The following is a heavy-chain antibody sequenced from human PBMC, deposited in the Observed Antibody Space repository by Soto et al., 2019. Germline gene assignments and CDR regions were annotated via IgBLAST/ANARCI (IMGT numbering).Heavy chain of an antibody. CDR3: ARMNVDSYQFYYAMDG. CDR1: GFSLTTGKMG. Sequence: SGPTLVNPPAPLPLTCTVSGFSLTTGKMGVSWIRQPPGKALEWLAHIFSDNECSYSTSLQGRLTISKDTSGSQVVLSMTHVDPVETATYYCARMNVDSYQFYYAMDGWGRVTTVTVSS. J-gene: IGHJ6*02. D-gene: IGHD4-17*01. V-gene: IGHV2-26*01. CDR2: IFSDNEC.